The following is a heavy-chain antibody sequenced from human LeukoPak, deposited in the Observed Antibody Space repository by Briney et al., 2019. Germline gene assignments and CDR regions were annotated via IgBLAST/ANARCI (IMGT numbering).Heavy chain of an antibody. CDR2: ITSGSSTI. CDR1: GFTFSSYS. D-gene: IGHD3-10*01. CDR3: ARLTGSRTTPLDY. J-gene: IGHJ4*02. Sequence: GGSLRLSCAASGFTFSSYSMNWVRQAPGKGLEWVSYITSGSSTIYYADSVKGRFTISRDNAKNSLYLQMNSLRAEDTGVYYCARLTGSRTTPLDYWGQGTLVTVPS. V-gene: IGHV3-48*01.